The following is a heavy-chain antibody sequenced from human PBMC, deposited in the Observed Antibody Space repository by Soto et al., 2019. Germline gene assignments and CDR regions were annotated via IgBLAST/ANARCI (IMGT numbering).Heavy chain of an antibody. CDR2: IKQDGSEK. D-gene: IGHD1-26*01. Sequence: RGSLRLSCAASGFTFSSYWMSWVRQAPGKGLEWVANIKQDGSEKYYVDSVKGRFTISRDNAKNSLYLQMNSLRAEDTAVYYCARDPSSGSTWGYFDYWGQGTLVTVSS. V-gene: IGHV3-7*05. CDR3: ARDPSSGSTWGYFDY. CDR1: GFTFSSYW. J-gene: IGHJ4*02.